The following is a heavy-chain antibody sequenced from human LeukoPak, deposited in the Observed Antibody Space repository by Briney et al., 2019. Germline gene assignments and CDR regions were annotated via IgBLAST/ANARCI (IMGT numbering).Heavy chain of an antibody. CDR3: ATLPRSGSYYFDY. J-gene: IGHJ4*02. D-gene: IGHD3-10*01. CDR2: FDPEDGET. CDR1: GYTLTELS. V-gene: IGHV1-24*01. Sequence: ASVKVSCKVSGYTLTELSMHWVRQAPGKGREWMGGFDPEDGETIYAQKFQGRVTMTEDTSTDTAYMELSSLRSEDTAVYYCATLPRSGSYYFDYWGQGTLVTVSS.